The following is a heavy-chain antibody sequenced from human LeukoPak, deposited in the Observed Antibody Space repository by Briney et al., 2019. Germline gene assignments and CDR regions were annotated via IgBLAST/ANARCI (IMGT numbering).Heavy chain of an antibody. CDR1: GYTFTSYD. CDR3: ARVGAATLTLTL. D-gene: IGHD6-25*01. Sequence: ASVKVSCKASGYTFTSYDINWVRQATGQGLEWMGWMNPNSGNTGYAQKFQGRVTMTRNTSISTAYMELSSLRSEDTAVYYCARVGAATLTLTLWGRGTLVTVSS. CDR2: MNPNSGNT. J-gene: IGHJ4*02. V-gene: IGHV1-8*01.